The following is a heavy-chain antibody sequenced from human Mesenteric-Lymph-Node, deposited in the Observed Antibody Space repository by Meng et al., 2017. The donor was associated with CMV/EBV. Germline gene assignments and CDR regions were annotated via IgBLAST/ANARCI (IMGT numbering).Heavy chain of an antibody. Sequence: GESLKISCAGSGFTSKSYDMSWVRLAPGKGLEWVSSIRGTGDRTWYADFVRGRFTISRDNSKNTLFLQMNSLRAEDTAVYYCAKDLGIGEAADWFDPRGQGILVTVSS. CDR2: IRGTGDRT. CDR3: AKDLGIGEAADWFDP. V-gene: IGHV3-23*01. CDR1: GFTSKSYD. J-gene: IGHJ5*02. D-gene: IGHD6-19*01.